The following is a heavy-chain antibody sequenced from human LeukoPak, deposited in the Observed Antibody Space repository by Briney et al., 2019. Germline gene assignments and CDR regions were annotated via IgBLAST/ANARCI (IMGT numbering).Heavy chain of an antibody. J-gene: IGHJ6*02. Sequence: SETLSLTCTVSGGSISSYYWSWIRQPPGKGLEWIGYIYYSGSTNYNPSLKSRVTISVDTSKNQFSLKLSSVTAADTAVYYCARLRHNWNRYYYYGMDVWGQGTTVTVSS. D-gene: IGHD1-20*01. CDR2: IYYSGST. CDR1: GGSISSYY. V-gene: IGHV4-59*08. CDR3: ARLRHNWNRYYYYGMDV.